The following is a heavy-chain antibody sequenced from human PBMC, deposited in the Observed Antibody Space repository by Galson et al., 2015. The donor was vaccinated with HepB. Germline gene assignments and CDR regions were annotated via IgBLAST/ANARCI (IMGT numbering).Heavy chain of an antibody. CDR1: GYTFTSYA. D-gene: IGHD3-22*01. V-gene: IGHV1-3*01. J-gene: IGHJ6*02. CDR3: ARDSGYYQGGYYYYGMDV. Sequence: SVKVSCKASGYTFTSYAMHWVRQAPGQRLEWMGWINAGNGNTKYSQKFQSRVTITRDTSASTAYMELSSLRSEDTAVYYCARDSGYYQGGYYYYGMDVWGQGTTVTVSS. CDR2: INAGNGNT.